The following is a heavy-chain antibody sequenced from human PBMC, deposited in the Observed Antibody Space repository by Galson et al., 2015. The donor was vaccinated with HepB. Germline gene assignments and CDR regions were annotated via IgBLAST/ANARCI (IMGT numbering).Heavy chain of an antibody. J-gene: IGHJ4*02. Sequence: SLRLSCAASGFIFSNYWMNWVRQAPGKGLVWVSRINSDGGSTSYADSVKGRFTISRDNAKNTLYLQMNSLRAEDTAVYYCAKTPHFGGVWEGIDYWGQGTLVTVSS. CDR1: GFIFSNYW. V-gene: IGHV3-74*01. CDR2: INSDGGST. CDR3: AKTPHFGGVWEGIDY. D-gene: IGHD3-16*01.